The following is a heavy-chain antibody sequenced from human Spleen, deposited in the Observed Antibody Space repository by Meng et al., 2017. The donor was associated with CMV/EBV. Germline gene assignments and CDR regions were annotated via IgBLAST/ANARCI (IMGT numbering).Heavy chain of an antibody. J-gene: IGHJ6*02. CDR1: GFTFSSYA. CDR3: ARDHTRVSYYYGMDV. V-gene: IGHV3-30*04. CDR2: ISYDGSNK. Sequence: LSLTCAASGFTFSSYAMHWVRQAPGKGLEWVAVISYDGSNKYYADSVKGRFTISRDNSKNTLYLQMNSLRAEDTAVYYCARDHTRVSYYYGMDVWGQGTTVTVSS. D-gene: IGHD4-23*01.